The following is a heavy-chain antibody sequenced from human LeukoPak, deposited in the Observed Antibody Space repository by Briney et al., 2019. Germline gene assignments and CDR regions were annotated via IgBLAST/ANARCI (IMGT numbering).Heavy chain of an antibody. D-gene: IGHD3-22*01. Sequence: GRSLRLSCAASGFTFSSCGMHWVRQAPGKGLEWVAVISYDGSNKYYADSVKGRFTISRDNSKNTLYLQMNSLRAEDTAVYYCAKDSTYDSSGYLGGYWGQGTLVTVSS. CDR2: ISYDGSNK. J-gene: IGHJ4*02. CDR1: GFTFSSCG. V-gene: IGHV3-30*18. CDR3: AKDSTYDSSGYLGGY.